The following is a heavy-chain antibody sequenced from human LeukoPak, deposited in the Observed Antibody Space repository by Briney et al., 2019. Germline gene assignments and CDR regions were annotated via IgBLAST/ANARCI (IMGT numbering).Heavy chain of an antibody. Sequence: GGSLRLSCAASGFTFSAFAMTWVRQAPGKGLEWVSTITDDGYNTYSADSVKGRITFSRDNSKNTLSLQLRSLGAEDTAVYYCARMGDGGYFDYWGQGSLVTVSS. J-gene: IGHJ4*02. CDR1: GFTFSAFA. CDR3: ARMGDGGYFDY. V-gene: IGHV3-23*01. D-gene: IGHD2-21*01. CDR2: ITDDGYNT.